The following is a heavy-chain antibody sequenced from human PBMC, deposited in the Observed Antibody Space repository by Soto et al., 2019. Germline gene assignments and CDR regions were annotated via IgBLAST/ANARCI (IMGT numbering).Heavy chain of an antibody. CDR2: ISYDGSNK. CDR1: GFTFSSYA. Sequence: QVQLVESGGGVVQPGRSLRLSCAASGFTFSSYAMHGVRQAPGKGLEWVAVISYDGSNKYYADSVKGRFTISRDNSKNTLYLQMNSLRAEDTAVYYCAEDPFQHWGQGTLVTVSS. CDR3: AEDPFQH. J-gene: IGHJ1*01. V-gene: IGHV3-30-3*01.